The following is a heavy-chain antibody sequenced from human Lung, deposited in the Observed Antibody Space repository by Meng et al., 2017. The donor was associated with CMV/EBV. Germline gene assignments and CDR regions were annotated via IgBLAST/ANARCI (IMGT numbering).Heavy chain of an antibody. D-gene: IGHD6-19*01. J-gene: IGHJ4*02. Sequence: SXXASGFTFDDYGMSWVRQAPGKGLEWVSGINWNGGSTGYADSVKGRFTISRDNAKNSLYLQMNSLRAEDTALYYCARGGYSSGWYGNYFDYWGQGTLVTVSS. V-gene: IGHV3-20*04. CDR3: ARGGYSSGWYGNYFDY. CDR2: INWNGGST. CDR1: GFTFDDYG.